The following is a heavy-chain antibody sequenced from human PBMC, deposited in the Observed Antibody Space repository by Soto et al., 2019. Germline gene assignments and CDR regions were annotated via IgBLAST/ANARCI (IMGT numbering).Heavy chain of an antibody. Sequence: KPGGSLRLSCAASGFTFSSYSMNWVRQAPGKGLEWVSSISSSSSYIYYADSVKGRFTISRDNAKNSLYLQMNSLRAEDTAVYYCARGHVQVQLERRDYYYYGMDVWGQGTTVTVSS. CDR2: ISSSSSYI. V-gene: IGHV3-21*01. CDR1: GFTFSSYS. J-gene: IGHJ6*02. D-gene: IGHD1-1*01. CDR3: ARGHVQVQLERRDYYYYGMDV.